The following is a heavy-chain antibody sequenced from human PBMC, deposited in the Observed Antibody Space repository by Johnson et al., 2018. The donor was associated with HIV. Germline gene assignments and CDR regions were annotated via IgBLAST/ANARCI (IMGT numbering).Heavy chain of an antibody. D-gene: IGHD5-12*01. J-gene: IGHJ3*02. CDR2: IDSGGST. V-gene: IGHV3-66*01. CDR1: GFTVSSNY. Sequence: VQLVESGGGLVQPGGSLRLSCAASGFTVSSNYMSWVRQAPGQGLEWVSVIDSGGSTYYADSVKGRFTIPRDNSKNTLYLQMNSRRAEDTAIYYCAKVDDLATMIVGDAFDIWGQGTMVTVSP. CDR3: AKVDDLATMIVGDAFDI.